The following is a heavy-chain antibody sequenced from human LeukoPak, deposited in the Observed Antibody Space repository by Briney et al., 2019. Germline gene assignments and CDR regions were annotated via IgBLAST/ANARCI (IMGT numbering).Heavy chain of an antibody. CDR1: GFIFTGYF. D-gene: IGHD3-3*01. Sequence: GGSLRLSCAASGFIFTGYFMSWVRQAPGKGLEWVASIKHDGSEKYYVDSVRGRFTISRDNTKNLLYLQMSSLGAEDTAVYYCATDRGWRTSGYYLHYFEYWGQGTLVTFSS. CDR3: ATDRGWRTSGYYLHYFEY. V-gene: IGHV3-7*01. CDR2: IKHDGSEK. J-gene: IGHJ4*02.